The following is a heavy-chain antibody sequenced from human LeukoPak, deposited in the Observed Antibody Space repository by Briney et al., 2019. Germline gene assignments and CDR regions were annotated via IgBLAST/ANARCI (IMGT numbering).Heavy chain of an antibody. J-gene: IGHJ5*02. D-gene: IGHD5-24*01. V-gene: IGHV4-31*03. CDR1: GRSISSGDY. Sequence: PSETLSLTCTVSGRSISSGDYWTWIRQHPGKGLEWIWYIYYSGRTFYNPSLKSRLTISVDTSKTQFSLKLSSVTAADTAVYYCARAPIYNEHADWFDPWGQGTLVTVSS. CDR2: IYYSGRT. CDR3: ARAPIYNEHADWFDP.